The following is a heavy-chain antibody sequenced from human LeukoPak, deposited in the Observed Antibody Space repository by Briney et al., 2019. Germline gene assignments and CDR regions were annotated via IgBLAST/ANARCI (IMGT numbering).Heavy chain of an antibody. CDR1: GFTFRSYW. V-gene: IGHV3-74*01. Sequence: GGSLRLSCAASGFTFRSYWMHWVRQAPGKGLVWVSRINSDGSRTNYADSVKGRFTISRDNAKNTLYLQMNSLRAEDTAVYYCARLGGNWGYYFDYWGQGTLVTVSS. CDR2: INSDGSRT. CDR3: ARLGGNWGYYFDY. D-gene: IGHD4-23*01. J-gene: IGHJ4*02.